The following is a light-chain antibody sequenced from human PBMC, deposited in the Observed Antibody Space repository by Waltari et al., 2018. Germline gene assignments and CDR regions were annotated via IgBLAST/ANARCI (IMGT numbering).Light chain of an antibody. J-gene: IGKJ1*01. CDR1: QSVSSSY. Sequence: EIVLTQSPGTLSLSPGERGTLSCRASQSVSSSYLAWYQQKPGQAPRLLIYGASSRATGIPDRFSGSGSGTDFTLTISRLEPEDFAVYYCQQYGSSPPTFGQGTKVEIK. CDR2: GAS. CDR3: QQYGSSPPT. V-gene: IGKV3-20*01.